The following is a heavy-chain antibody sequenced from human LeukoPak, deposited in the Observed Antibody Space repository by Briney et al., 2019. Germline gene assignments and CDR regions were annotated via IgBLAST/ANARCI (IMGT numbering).Heavy chain of an antibody. Sequence: SETLSLTCTVSGGSISSYYWSWIRQPPGKGLEWIGYIYYSGSTNYNPSLKSRVTISVDTSKNQFSLKLSSVTAADTAVYYCARWVAATPEYYYYYMDVWGKGTTVTVSS. J-gene: IGHJ6*03. CDR1: GGSISSYY. CDR3: ARWVAATPEYYYYYMDV. CDR2: IYYSGST. D-gene: IGHD2-15*01. V-gene: IGHV4-59*01.